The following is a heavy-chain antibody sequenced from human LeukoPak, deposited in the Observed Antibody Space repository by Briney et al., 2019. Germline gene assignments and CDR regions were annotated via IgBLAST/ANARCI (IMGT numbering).Heavy chain of an antibody. J-gene: IGHJ5*02. CDR1: GGSISSYY. CDR3: ATQWSYYDFWSGYSQGNWFDP. D-gene: IGHD3-3*01. Sequence: SETLSLTCTVSGGSISSYYWSWIRQPPGKGLEWIGYIYYSGSTNYNPSLKSRVTISVDTSKNQFSLKLSSVTAADTAVYYCATQWSYYDFWSGYSQGNWFDPWGQGTLVTVSS. V-gene: IGHV4-59*08. CDR2: IYYSGST.